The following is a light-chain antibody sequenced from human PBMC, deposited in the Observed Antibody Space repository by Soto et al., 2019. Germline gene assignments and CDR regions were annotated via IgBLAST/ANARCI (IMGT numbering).Light chain of an antibody. J-gene: IGKJ5*01. Sequence: DVLMTQTPRSLSFAPGQPSSISCKSGQSLLHITGETFLFWYLQKPGQSPQLLIYEVSTRVSGVPDRFSGSGSGTDFTLEISRVETDDVGIYYCMQSTQLPPTFGQGTRLE. V-gene: IGKV2D-29*02. CDR2: EVS. CDR3: MQSTQLPPT. CDR1: QSLLHITGETF.